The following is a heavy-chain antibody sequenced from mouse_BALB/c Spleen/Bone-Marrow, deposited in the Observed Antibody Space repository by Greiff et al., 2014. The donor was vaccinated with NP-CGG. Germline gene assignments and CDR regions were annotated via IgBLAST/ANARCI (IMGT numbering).Heavy chain of an antibody. D-gene: IGHD2-14*01. J-gene: IGHJ4*01. CDR3: ARDRGVQGYAMDY. V-gene: IGHV5-4*02. Sequence: EVKVVESGGGLVKPGGSLKLSCAASGFTFSDYYMYCVRQTPEKRLEWVATISDGGSYTYYPDSVKGRFTISRDIAKNNLYLQMSSLKSEDTAMYYCARDRGVQGYAMDYWGQGTSVTVSS. CDR1: GFTFSDYY. CDR2: ISDGGSYT.